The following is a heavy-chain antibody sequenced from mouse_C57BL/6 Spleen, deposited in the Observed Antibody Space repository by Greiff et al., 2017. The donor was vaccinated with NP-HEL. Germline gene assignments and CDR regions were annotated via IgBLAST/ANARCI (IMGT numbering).Heavy chain of an antibody. Sequence: QVQLQRSGAELVRPGASVKLSCKASGYTFTDYYINWVKQRPGQGLEWIARIYPGSGNTYYNEKFKGKATLTAEKSSSTAYMQLSSLTSEDSAVYFCARRRIYYDYEGYFDYWGQGTTLTVSS. CDR3: ARRRIYYDYEGYFDY. D-gene: IGHD2-4*01. V-gene: IGHV1-76*01. J-gene: IGHJ2*01. CDR2: IYPGSGNT. CDR1: GYTFTDYY.